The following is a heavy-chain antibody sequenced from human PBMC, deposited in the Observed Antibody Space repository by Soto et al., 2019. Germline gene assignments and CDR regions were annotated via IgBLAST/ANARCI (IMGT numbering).Heavy chain of an antibody. CDR1: GGSISSSSYY. Sequence: PSETLSLTCTVSGGSISSSSYYWGWIRQPPGKGLEWIGTIYYRGSTYYNPSLESRVTISADTSKNQLSLNLRSVTAADTAVYYCASPAGADYTFDYWGQGILVTVSS. V-gene: IGHV4-39*01. CDR3: ASPAGADYTFDY. D-gene: IGHD4-4*01. CDR2: IYYRGST. J-gene: IGHJ4*02.